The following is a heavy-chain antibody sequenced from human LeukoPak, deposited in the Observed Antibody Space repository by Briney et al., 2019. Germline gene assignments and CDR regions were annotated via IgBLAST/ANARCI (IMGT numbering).Heavy chain of an antibody. CDR3: ARVLSITMIMTMGY. CDR1: GYTFTSYY. V-gene: IGHV1-8*02. Sequence: GASVKVSCKASGYTFTSYYMHWVRQAPGQGLEWMGWINPNSGNTGYAQKFQGRVTMTRNTSISTAYMELSSMRCEDTAVYYCARVLSITMIMTMGYWGQGTLVTVSS. D-gene: IGHD3-22*01. J-gene: IGHJ4*02. CDR2: INPNSGNT.